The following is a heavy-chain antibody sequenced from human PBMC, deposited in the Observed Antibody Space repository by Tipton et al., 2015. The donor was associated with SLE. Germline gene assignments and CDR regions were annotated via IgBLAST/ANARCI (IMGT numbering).Heavy chain of an antibody. CDR1: GGSISSSSYY. Sequence: TLSLTCTVSGGSISSSSYYWGWIRQPPGKGLEWVGSIYYSGSSYYNPSLKSRVTISVDTSKNQFSLKLSSMTAADTAVYYCAREAEQQLEAFDIWGQGTMVTVSS. V-gene: IGHV4-39*07. CDR2: IYYSGSS. J-gene: IGHJ3*02. CDR3: AREAEQQLEAFDI. D-gene: IGHD6-13*01.